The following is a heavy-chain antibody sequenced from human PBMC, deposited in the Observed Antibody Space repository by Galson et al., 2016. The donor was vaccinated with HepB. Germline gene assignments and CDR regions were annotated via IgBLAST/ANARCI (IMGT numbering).Heavy chain of an antibody. CDR2: IYASGRT. D-gene: IGHD5-12*01. V-gene: IGHV3-66*04. J-gene: IGHJ6*02. Sequence: SLRLSCAASGFTVSDNYVSWVRQPPGKGLEWVSGIYASGRTFYADSVKGRFTIDNSKNTLFLQMNSLRAEDTAVYYCAKPEKWLRLGYSMDAWGQGTTVTVSS. CDR1: GFTVSDNY. CDR3: AKPEKWLRLGYSMDA.